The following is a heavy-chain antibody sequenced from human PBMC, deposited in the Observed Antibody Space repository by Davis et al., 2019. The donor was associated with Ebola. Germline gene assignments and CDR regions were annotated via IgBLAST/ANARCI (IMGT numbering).Heavy chain of an antibody. J-gene: IGHJ6*02. Sequence: GESLKISCKGSGYSFTSYWISWVRQMPGKGLEWMGRIDPSDSYTNYSPSFQGHVTISADKSISTAYLQWSSLKASDTAMYYCATQPFYYYGMDVWGQETTVTVSS. CDR1: GYSFTSYW. D-gene: IGHD1-1*01. CDR3: ATQPFYYYGMDV. V-gene: IGHV5-10-1*01. CDR2: IDPSDSYT.